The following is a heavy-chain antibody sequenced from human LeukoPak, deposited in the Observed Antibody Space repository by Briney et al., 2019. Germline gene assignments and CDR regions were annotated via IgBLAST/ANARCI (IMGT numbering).Heavy chain of an antibody. Sequence: GGSLRLSCVTSGFTFSDYFMNWIRQAPGKGPEWLSFINSDGNNINYRDSVKGRFTISRDNAKKTLYLEMNNLRVDDTAIYYCATSRVFDFWGQGTLVAVSS. CDR3: ATSRVFDF. J-gene: IGHJ4*02. CDR1: GFTFSDYF. V-gene: IGHV3-11*04. CDR2: INSDGNNI.